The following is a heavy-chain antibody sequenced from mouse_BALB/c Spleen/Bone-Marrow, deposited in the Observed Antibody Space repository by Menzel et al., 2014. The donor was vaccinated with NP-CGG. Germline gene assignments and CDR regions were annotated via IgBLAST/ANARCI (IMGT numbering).Heavy chain of an antibody. Sequence: EVKLVESGGGLVQPGGSLKLSCAASGFTFNSNTMSWVRQTPEKSLEWVAHITDGGGATYYLDTVKGRFTISRDSAKNTLYLQMSRLKSGDTAMYYCTRPRYRFYAMDSWGQGTSVTVSS. CDR1: GFTFNSNT. J-gene: IGHJ4*01. CDR2: ITDGGGAT. V-gene: IGHV5-12-2*01. D-gene: IGHD2-14*01. CDR3: TRPRYRFYAMDS.